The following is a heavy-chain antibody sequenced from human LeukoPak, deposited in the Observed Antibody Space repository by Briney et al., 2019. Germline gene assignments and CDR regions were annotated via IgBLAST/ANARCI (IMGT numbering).Heavy chain of an antibody. CDR2: INHSGST. J-gene: IGHJ4*02. CDR3: ASWGVTISYYFDY. D-gene: IGHD3-10*01. Sequence: SETLSLTCAVYGGSFSGYYWSWIRQPPGKGLEWIGEINHSGSTNYNPSLKSRVTISVDTSKNQFSLKLSSVTAADTAVYYCASWGVTISYYFDYWGQGTLVTVSS. V-gene: IGHV4-34*01. CDR1: GGSFSGYY.